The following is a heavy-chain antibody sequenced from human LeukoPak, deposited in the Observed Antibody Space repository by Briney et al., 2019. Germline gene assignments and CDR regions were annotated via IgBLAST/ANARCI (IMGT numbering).Heavy chain of an antibody. D-gene: IGHD1-26*01. J-gene: IGHJ3*02. V-gene: IGHV1-2*02. CDR2: INPNSGGT. CDR3: ARQLPSYAFDI. Sequence: ASVKVSYRASGYTFTVYYMHWVRQAPGQGREGMGWINPNSGGTNYTQKFQGRVTITRDTAISTAYMELSRLRSDDTAVYYCARQLPSYAFDIWGQGTMVTVSS. CDR1: GYTFTVYY.